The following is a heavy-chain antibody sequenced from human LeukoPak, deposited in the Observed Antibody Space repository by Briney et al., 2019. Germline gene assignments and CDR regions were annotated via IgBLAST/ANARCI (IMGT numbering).Heavy chain of an antibody. CDR2: IYYSGST. Sequence: PSETLSLTYSVSGGSISSSSHSWGWIRQSPGKGLEWIGSIYYSGSTFYNPSLKSRVTISVDRSKNQFSLKLSSVTAADTAVFYCARDGKRTSMITSGGARPHYFDYWGQGALVTVSS. D-gene: IGHD3-16*01. CDR1: GGSISSSSHS. CDR3: ARDGKRTSMITSGGARPHYFDY. V-gene: IGHV4-39*07. J-gene: IGHJ4*02.